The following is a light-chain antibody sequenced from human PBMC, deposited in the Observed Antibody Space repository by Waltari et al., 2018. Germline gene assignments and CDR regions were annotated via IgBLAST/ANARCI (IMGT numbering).Light chain of an antibody. V-gene: IGLV2-14*01. Sequence: QSALTQPTSVSGSPGQSIPIPCTGTSRDVGFYNYVSRYHQYPGKVPQLLFYDVSDRPSGVSSRFSGSKSGNTASLTISGLQADDEADYYCNSYTGSSSWVFGGGTKLTVL. CDR1: SRDVGFYNY. CDR3: NSYTGSSSWV. J-gene: IGLJ3*02. CDR2: DVS.